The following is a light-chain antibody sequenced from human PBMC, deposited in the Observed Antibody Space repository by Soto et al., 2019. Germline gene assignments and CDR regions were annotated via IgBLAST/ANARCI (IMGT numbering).Light chain of an antibody. V-gene: IGKV1-39*01. Sequence: DIHMTQSPSSLSAFAGDRVTITCRAGQSIGASLNWYQQKVGKAPKLLIYITSNLQSGVPSRFSGSGSGTHSTLTINSLQPEDLATYYCQQSYSPPWTFGQGTKVDIK. J-gene: IGKJ1*01. CDR3: QQSYSPPWT. CDR1: QSIGAS. CDR2: ITS.